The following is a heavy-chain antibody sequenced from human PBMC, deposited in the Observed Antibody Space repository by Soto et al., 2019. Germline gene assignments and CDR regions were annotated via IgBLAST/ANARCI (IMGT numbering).Heavy chain of an antibody. CDR2: IIPILGIA. J-gene: IGHJ4*02. CDR3: ARDETDTATAIPGDY. CDR1: GGTFSSYT. V-gene: IGHV1-69*08. Sequence: QVQLVQSGAEVKKPGSSVKVSCKASGGTFSSYTISWVRQAPGQGLEWMGRIIPILGIANYAQKFQGRVTITADKSTGTAYMELSSLRSEDTAVYYCARDETDTATAIPGDYWGQGTLVTVSS. D-gene: IGHD2-2*02.